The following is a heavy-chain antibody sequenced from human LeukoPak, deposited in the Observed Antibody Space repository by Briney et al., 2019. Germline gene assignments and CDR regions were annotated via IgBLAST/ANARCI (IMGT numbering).Heavy chain of an antibody. CDR3: ARDRYDIVTGYRRIDY. J-gene: IGHJ4*02. Sequence: SETLSLTCAVSGGSISSSNWWIWVRQTPGKGLEWIGELYHAGSTNYNPSLESRVTISVDRFKNQLSLKLISVTAADTAFYYCARDRYDIVTGYRRIDYWGQGILVTVSS. CDR2: LYHAGST. D-gene: IGHD3-9*01. CDR1: GGSISSSNW. V-gene: IGHV4-4*02.